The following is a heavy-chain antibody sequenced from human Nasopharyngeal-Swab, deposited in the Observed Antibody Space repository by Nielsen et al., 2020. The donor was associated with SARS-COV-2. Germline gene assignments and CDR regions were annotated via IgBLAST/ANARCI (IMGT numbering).Heavy chain of an antibody. D-gene: IGHD6-13*01. CDR3: VRHDGSSWLLDN. Sequence: WVGQAPGQRLEWMGWITAADGNTQYSQKFHDRLTLTTDTSENTAYMDLSSLRSEDTAVYYCVRHDGSSWLLDNWGQGSLVTVSS. V-gene: IGHV1-3*01. CDR2: ITAADGNT. J-gene: IGHJ4*02.